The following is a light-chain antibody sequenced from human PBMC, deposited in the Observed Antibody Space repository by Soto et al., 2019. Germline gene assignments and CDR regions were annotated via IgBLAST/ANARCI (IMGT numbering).Light chain of an antibody. CDR2: GAS. Sequence: EIVLTQSPGTLSLSPGERATLSCRASQSISSSYLAWYQQKPGQAPRLLIYGASSRATGTPDRFSGSGSGTDFSLTISRLEHEDCAVYYCQQYSSSPLTFGGGTKVEIK. CDR1: QSISSSY. V-gene: IGKV3-20*01. J-gene: IGKJ4*01. CDR3: QQYSSSPLT.